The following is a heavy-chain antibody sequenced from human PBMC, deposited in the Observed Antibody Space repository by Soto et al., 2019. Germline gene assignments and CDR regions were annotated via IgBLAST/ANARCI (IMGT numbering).Heavy chain of an antibody. CDR1: GGSFSDYY. D-gene: IGHD3-16*02. V-gene: IGHV4-34*01. Sequence: SETLSLTCAVYGGSFSDYYWSCIRQPPGKGLEWIGEINHSGSTNYNPSLTSRVTISVDTSKNQFSLKLSSVTAADTAVYYCARELYDYVWGSYPYPNWFDPWGQGTLVTVSS. CDR3: ARELYDYVWGSYPYPNWFDP. J-gene: IGHJ5*02. CDR2: INHSGST.